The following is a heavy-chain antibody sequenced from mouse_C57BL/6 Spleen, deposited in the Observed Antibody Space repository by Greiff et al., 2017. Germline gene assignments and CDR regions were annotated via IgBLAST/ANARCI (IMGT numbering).Heavy chain of an antibody. CDR1: GYTFTSYW. Sequence: VQLQQPGAELVKPGASVKVSCKASGYTFTSYWMHWVKQRPGQGLEWIGRIHPSDSDTHYNQKFKCKATLTADKSASTAYMQLSSLTSEDSAVYYCAATAQSTSDYAMDYWGQGTSVTVSS. V-gene: IGHV1-74*01. CDR2: IHPSDSDT. D-gene: IGHD3-2*02. CDR3: AATAQSTSDYAMDY. J-gene: IGHJ4*01.